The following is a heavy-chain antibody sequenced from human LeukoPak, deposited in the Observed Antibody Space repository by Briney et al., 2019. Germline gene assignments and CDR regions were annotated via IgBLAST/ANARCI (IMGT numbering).Heavy chain of an antibody. J-gene: IGHJ4*02. Sequence: GGSLRLSCAASGFTFSSYSMNWVRQAPGKGLEWVSSISSSSSCIYYADSVKGRFTISRDNANNSLYLQMNSLRAEDTAVYYCARDHYDSSGPPEDYWGQGTLVTVSS. CDR1: GFTFSSYS. V-gene: IGHV3-21*01. D-gene: IGHD3-22*01. CDR2: ISSSSSCI. CDR3: ARDHYDSSGPPEDY.